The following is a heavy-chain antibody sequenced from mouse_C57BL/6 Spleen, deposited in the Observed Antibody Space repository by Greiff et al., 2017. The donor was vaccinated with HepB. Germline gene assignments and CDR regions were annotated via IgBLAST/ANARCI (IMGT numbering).Heavy chain of an antibody. D-gene: IGHD2-5*01. CDR1: GYTFTSYW. J-gene: IGHJ3*01. CDR3: ARGGYSNYRAWFAY. V-gene: IGHV1-53*01. Sequence: VQLQQPGTELVKPGDSVKLSCKASGYTFTSYWMHWVKQRPGQGLEWIGNINPSNGGTNYNEKFKSKATLTVDKSSSTAYMQLSSLTSEDSAVYYCARGGYSNYRAWFAYWGQGTLVTVSA. CDR2: INPSNGGT.